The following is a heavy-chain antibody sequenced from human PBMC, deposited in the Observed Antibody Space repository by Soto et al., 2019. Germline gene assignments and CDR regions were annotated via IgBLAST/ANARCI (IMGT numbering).Heavy chain of an antibody. CDR1: GASISSGGYY. J-gene: IGHJ4*02. D-gene: IGHD3-3*01. Sequence: QVQLQESGPGLVKPSQTLSLTCTVSGASISSGGYYWSWIRQHPGKGLEWIGYMYYSGSTYYNPSLTSRLTISVDTSKNQFSLKLSSVTAADTAVYYCARVGGIDFWSGYQGGYFDHWGQGTLVTVSS. CDR2: MYYSGST. V-gene: IGHV4-31*03. CDR3: ARVGGIDFWSGYQGGYFDH.